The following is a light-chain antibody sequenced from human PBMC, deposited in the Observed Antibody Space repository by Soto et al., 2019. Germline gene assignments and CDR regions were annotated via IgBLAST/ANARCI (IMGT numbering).Light chain of an antibody. CDR2: EVS. Sequence: QSVLTQPPSASGSPGQSVTISCTGTSSDFGGYNYVSWYQQHPGKAPKLMIYEVSKRSSGVPDRFSGSKSGNTASLTVSGLQAEDEADYYCSSYAGSNDYVFGTGTKVT. V-gene: IGLV2-8*01. CDR3: SSYAGSNDYV. CDR1: SSDFGGYNY. J-gene: IGLJ1*01.